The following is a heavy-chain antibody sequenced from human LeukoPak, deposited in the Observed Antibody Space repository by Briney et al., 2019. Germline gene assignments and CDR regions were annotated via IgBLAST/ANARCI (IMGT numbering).Heavy chain of an antibody. D-gene: IGHD3-9*01. CDR1: GFTFSSYG. Sequence: GRSLRLSCAASGFTFSSYGMHWVRQAPGKGLEWVSGISGSGAGVYYADSVKGRFTISRDNSSNTLYLQMNSLRAEDTAVYYCAKVRYVGYYFDYWGQGTLVTVSS. J-gene: IGHJ4*02. V-gene: IGHV3-23*01. CDR3: AKVRYVGYYFDY. CDR2: ISGSGAGV.